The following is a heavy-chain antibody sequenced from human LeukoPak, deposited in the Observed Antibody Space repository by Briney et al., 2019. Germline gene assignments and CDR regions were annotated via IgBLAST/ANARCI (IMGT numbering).Heavy chain of an antibody. CDR2: IYHSGST. CDR3: AREVVPAAMYWYFDL. D-gene: IGHD2-2*01. CDR1: GYSISSGYY. J-gene: IGHJ2*01. V-gene: IGHV4-38-2*02. Sequence: SETLSLTCAVSGYSISSGYYWGWIRQPPGKGLEWIGSIYHSGSTYYNPSLKSRVTISVDTSKNQFSLKLSSVTAADTAVYYCAREVVPAAMYWYFDLWGRGTLVTVFS.